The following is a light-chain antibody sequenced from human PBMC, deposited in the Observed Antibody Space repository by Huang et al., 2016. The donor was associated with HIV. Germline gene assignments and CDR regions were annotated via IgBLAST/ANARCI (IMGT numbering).Light chain of an antibody. CDR2: GVS. V-gene: IGKV3-20*01. CDR3: QQYDSSPGT. J-gene: IGKJ1*01. Sequence: IVLTQSPGTLSLSPGVRATLSCMASQSVSSGYLACYPKRPGQAHRLLIFGVSTRATGIPDRFSGSGSGTDFTLTISRLEPEDFAVYYCQQYDSSPGTFGQGTKVEIK. CDR1: QSVSSGY.